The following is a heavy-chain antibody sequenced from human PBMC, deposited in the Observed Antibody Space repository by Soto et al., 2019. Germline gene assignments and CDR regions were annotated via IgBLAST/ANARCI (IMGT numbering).Heavy chain of an antibody. D-gene: IGHD5-18*01. CDR2: INHSGST. Sequence: SETLSLTCAVSGDSLDSGYYWSWIRQPPGKGLEWIGEINHSGSTNYNPSLKSRVTISVDTSKNQFSLKLSSVTAADTAVYYCARGRNTAMGTYYYYGMDVWGQGTTVTVSS. CDR3: ARGRNTAMGTYYYYGMDV. CDR1: GDSLDSGYY. J-gene: IGHJ6*02. V-gene: IGHV4-34*01.